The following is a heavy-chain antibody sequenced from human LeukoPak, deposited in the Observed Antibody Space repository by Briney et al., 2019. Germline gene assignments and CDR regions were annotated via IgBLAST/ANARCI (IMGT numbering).Heavy chain of an antibody. CDR2: ISYDGSNK. Sequence: GGSLRFSCAASGFTFSSYGMHWVRQAPGKGLEWVAVISYDGSNKYYADSVKGRFTISRDNSKNTLYLQMNSLRAEDTAVYYCAKRRIHYYYYGMDVWGQGTTVTVSS. CDR3: AKRRIHYYYYGMDV. J-gene: IGHJ6*02. D-gene: IGHD2/OR15-2a*01. V-gene: IGHV3-30*18. CDR1: GFTFSSYG.